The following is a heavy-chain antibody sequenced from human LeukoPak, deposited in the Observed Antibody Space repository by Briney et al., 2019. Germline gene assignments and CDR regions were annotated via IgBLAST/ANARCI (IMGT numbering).Heavy chain of an antibody. J-gene: IGHJ6*02. Sequence: GGSLRLSCAASGFTFSDHYMDWVRQAPGKGLEWIGRIRNKANSYTTEYAASVKGRFSVSKDDSQTSLFLQMSSLKVEDTAVYYCARGASSSSPQYFHGLDVWGRGTTVTVSS. V-gene: IGHV3-72*01. CDR2: IRNKANSYTT. CDR1: GFTFSDHY. CDR3: ARGASSSSPQYFHGLDV. D-gene: IGHD2-2*01.